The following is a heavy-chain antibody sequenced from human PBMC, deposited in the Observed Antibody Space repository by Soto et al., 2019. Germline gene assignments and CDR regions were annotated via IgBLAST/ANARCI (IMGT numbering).Heavy chain of an antibody. Sequence: QVLVQESGPGLVKPSETLSLTCIVSAGSISGYYWSWIRQPPGKGLEWIGHVHESGSTNYNPSLKGRVIMVVDTSKNLFSLKMPSVAATDTAMYYCARQRAYDWNGRDAFDIWGQGTMVTVSS. CDR3: ARQRAYDWNGRDAFDI. D-gene: IGHD1-20*01. J-gene: IGHJ3*02. V-gene: IGHV4-59*08. CDR1: AGSISGYY. CDR2: VHESGST.